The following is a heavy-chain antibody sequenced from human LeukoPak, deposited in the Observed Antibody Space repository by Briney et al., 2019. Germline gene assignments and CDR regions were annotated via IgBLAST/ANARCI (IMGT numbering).Heavy chain of an antibody. V-gene: IGHV3-7*04. CDR2: VKQDGSET. CDR1: GFTFSSYW. CDR3: ARAYSYAFEP. D-gene: IGHD5-18*01. Sequence: GESLRLSCAASGFTFSSYWMSWVRQAPGKGLEWAANVKQDGSETYYVDSVKGRFTISRDNAKNSLFLQLNSLRVEDTALYYCARAYSYAFEPWGQGALVTVSS. J-gene: IGHJ5*02.